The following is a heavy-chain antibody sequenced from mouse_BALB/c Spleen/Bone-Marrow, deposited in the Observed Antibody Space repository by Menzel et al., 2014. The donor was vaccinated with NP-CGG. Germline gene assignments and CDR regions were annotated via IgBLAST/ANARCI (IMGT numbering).Heavy chain of an antibody. Sequence: EVKLQESGGGLVKPGGSLKLSCAASGFTFSNYSMSWVRQTPEKRLEWVATISSGGHDTYYPDSVKGRFTISRDNAKNTLYLQMSSLKSEDTAVYYCSKDGGYDYSYYFDYWGQGTTLTVSS. CDR1: GFTFSNYS. J-gene: IGHJ2*01. CDR2: ISSGGHDT. V-gene: IGHV5-6-4*01. D-gene: IGHD2-4*01. CDR3: SKDGGYDYSYYFDY.